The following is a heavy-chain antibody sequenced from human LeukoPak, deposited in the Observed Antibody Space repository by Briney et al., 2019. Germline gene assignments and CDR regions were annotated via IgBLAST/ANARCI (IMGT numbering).Heavy chain of an antibody. J-gene: IGHJ5*02. Sequence: SETLSLTCAVYGGSFSGYYWSWIRQPPGKGLEWIGEINHSGSTNYNPSLKSRVTIAVDKSKNQFSLKLSSVTAADTAVYYCARMSSGWYWFDPWGQGTLVTVSS. CDR2: INHSGST. CDR3: ARMSSGWYWFDP. D-gene: IGHD6-19*01. V-gene: IGHV4-34*01. CDR1: GGSFSGYY.